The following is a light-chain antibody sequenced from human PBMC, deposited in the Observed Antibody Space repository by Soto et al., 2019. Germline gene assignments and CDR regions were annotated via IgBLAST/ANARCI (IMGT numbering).Light chain of an antibody. CDR1: QNIRFW. CDR3: QQSHSFPLT. J-gene: IGKJ4*01. CDR2: GAS. Sequence: DVQMTQSPAFVSGSMVDRFTITFLASQNIRFWLAWYQQKPWKAPKSLIRGASSLQPGVPSRFSGSGSGTDFTLTITSLQPEDFATYYCQQSHSFPLTFGGGTKVDIK. V-gene: IGKV1D-12*01.